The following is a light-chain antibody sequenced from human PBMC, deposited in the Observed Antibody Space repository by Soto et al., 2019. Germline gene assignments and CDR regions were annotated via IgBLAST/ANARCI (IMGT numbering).Light chain of an antibody. V-gene: IGLV1-40*01. CDR3: QSYDSSMTTFV. CDR2: GDN. J-gene: IGLJ1*01. CDR1: SSNIGAEYD. Sequence: QSVLTQPPSVSGAPGQRVAISCTGSSSNIGAEYDVHWYQQLPGTAPKRLIYGDNNRPSGVPYRFSGSKSGTSASLAITGLQPEDEADYYCQSYDSSMTTFVFGTGTKGTVL.